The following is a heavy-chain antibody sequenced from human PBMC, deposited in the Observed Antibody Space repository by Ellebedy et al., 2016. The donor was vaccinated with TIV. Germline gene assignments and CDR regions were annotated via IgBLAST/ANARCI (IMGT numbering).Heavy chain of an antibody. Sequence: GESLKISCGASGFTFGDYWMHWVRQAPGEGLVWVSRLNSDGSGSSYADSVKGRFTISRDNAKNTLFLQMDSLRVEDTAVYYCARDPTDFSSGWQYHYGLDVWGQGTTVTVSS. CDR1: GFTFGDYW. V-gene: IGHV3-74*01. J-gene: IGHJ6*02. CDR3: ARDPTDFSSGWQYHYGLDV. D-gene: IGHD6-19*01. CDR2: LNSDGSGS.